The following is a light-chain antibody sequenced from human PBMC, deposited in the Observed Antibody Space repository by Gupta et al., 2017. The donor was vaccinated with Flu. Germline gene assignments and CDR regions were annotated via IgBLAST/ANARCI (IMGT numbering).Light chain of an antibody. V-gene: IGLV2-14*01. CDR3: SSDTSSSTLV. Sequence: SALTQPASVSGSPGQSITISCTGTSSDVGGYNYVSWYQQHPGKAPKLMIYEVSNRPAGVSNRFSGSKSGNTASLTISGRQEEDEADYYCSSDTSSSTLVFGTGTKVTVL. CDR1: SSDVGGYNY. J-gene: IGLJ1*01. CDR2: EVS.